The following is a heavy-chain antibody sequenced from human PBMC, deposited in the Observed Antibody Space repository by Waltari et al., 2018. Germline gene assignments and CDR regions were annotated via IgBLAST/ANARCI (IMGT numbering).Heavy chain of an antibody. D-gene: IGHD6-19*01. Sequence: QLQLQESGPGLVKPSETLSLTCTVSGGSIRSSSYYWGWIRQPPGKGLEWIGSIYYSGSTYYNPSLKSRVTISVDMSKNQFSLKLSSVTAADTAVYYCARQGAGTYWGQGTLVTVSS. CDR1: GGSIRSSSYY. CDR2: IYYSGST. V-gene: IGHV4-39*01. J-gene: IGHJ4*02. CDR3: ARQGAGTY.